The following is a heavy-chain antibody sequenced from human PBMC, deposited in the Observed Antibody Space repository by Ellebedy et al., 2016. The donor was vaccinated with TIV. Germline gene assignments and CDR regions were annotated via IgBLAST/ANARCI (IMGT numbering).Heavy chain of an antibody. J-gene: IGHJ6*02. Sequence: PGGSLRLSCAASGFTFSSYAMIWVRQAPGKGLEWVSTITGSGGSTYYAHSVKGRFTISRDPSKNTLYLQMNSLGADDTALYYCAKYRQGNYYGVDVWGQGTTVTVSS. D-gene: IGHD3-16*02. CDR2: ITGSGGST. CDR1: GFTFSSYA. CDR3: AKYRQGNYYGVDV. V-gene: IGHV3-23*01.